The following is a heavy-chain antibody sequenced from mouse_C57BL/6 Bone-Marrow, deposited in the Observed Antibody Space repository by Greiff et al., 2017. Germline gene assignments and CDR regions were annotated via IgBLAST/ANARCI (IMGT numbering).Heavy chain of an antibody. Sequence: EVNVVESGPGLAKPSQTLSLTCSVTGYSITSDYWNWIRKFPGHKLEYMGYISYSGSTYYNPSLNSRISIPRDTSKNEYYLKLNSVTTDDTATDDCARSYWDYGSSRDYWGQGTTLTVSA. J-gene: IGHJ2*01. V-gene: IGHV3-8*01. D-gene: IGHD1-1*01. CDR2: ISYSGST. CDR1: GYSITSDY. CDR3: ARSYWDYGSSRDY.